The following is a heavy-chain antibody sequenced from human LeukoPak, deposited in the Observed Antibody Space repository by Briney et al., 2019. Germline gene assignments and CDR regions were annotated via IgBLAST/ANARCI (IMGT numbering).Heavy chain of an antibody. V-gene: IGHV3-48*02. J-gene: IGHJ4*02. CDR2: IAASGTAM. D-gene: IGHD1-26*01. Sequence: GGSLRLSCAASGFTFSSYAMSWVRQAPGKGLEWVSHIAASGTAMFYADSVKGRFTISRDNAKNSLYLQMNSLRDEDTAVYYCASSGSYRFDYWGQGTLVTVSS. CDR3: ASSGSYRFDY. CDR1: GFTFSSYA.